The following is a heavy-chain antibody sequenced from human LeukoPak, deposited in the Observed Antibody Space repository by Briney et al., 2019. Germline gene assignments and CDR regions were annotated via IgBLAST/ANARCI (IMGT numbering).Heavy chain of an antibody. CDR1: GFTFSNYA. J-gene: IGHJ2*01. CDR3: AKGPAPYCSGGSCYSPHWYFDL. V-gene: IGHV3-23*01. CDR2: ISGSGNTT. D-gene: IGHD2-15*01. Sequence: GGSLRPSCAASGFTFSNYAMSWVRQAPGKGLEWVSAISGSGNTTYFGDSVTGRFTISRDNPKNTVYLQMNSLSAEDTAVYYCAKGPAPYCSGGSCYSPHWYFDLWGRGTLVTVSS.